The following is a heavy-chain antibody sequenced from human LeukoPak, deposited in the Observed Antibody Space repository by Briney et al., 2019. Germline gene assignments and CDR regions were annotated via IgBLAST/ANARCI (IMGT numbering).Heavy chain of an antibody. Sequence: ASVKLSCKASGGTFTSYAISWVRQAPGQGLEWMGGIIPIFGTANYAQKFQGRATITADESTSTAYMELSSLRSEDTAVYYCARGFGELLPFDYWGQGTLVSVSS. V-gene: IGHV1-69*01. CDR2: IIPIFGTA. CDR1: GGTFTSYA. J-gene: IGHJ4*02. D-gene: IGHD3-10*01. CDR3: ARGFGELLPFDY.